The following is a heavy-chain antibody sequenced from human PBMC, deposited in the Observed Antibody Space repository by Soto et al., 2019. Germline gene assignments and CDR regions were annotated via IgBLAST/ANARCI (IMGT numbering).Heavy chain of an antibody. CDR3: AKDKANIVVVPAAYYFDY. D-gene: IGHD2-2*01. V-gene: IGHV3-23*01. CDR2: ISGSGGYT. Sequence: GGSLRLSCAASGFTFSSYAMTWVRQAPGKGLEWVSAISGSGGYTYYADSVKGRFTISRDNSKNTLYLQINSLRAEDTAMYYCAKDKANIVVVPAAYYFDYWGQGTLVTVSS. CDR1: GFTFSSYA. J-gene: IGHJ4*02.